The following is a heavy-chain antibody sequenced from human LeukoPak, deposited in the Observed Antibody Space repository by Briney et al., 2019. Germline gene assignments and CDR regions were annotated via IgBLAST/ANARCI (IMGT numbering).Heavy chain of an antibody. D-gene: IGHD6-6*01. CDR2: IIPIFGTA. J-gene: IGHJ4*02. CDR3: ARELGYSSSSGLGY. Sequence: SVKVSCKASGGTFTSYAISWVRQAPGQGLEWMGGIIPIFGTANYAQKFQGRVTITADESTSTAYMELSSLRSEDTAVYYCARELGYSSSSGLGYWGQGTLVTVSS. CDR1: GGTFTSYA. V-gene: IGHV1-69*13.